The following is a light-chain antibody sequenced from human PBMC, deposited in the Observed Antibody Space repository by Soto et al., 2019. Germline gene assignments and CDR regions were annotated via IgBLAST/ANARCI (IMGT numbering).Light chain of an antibody. J-gene: IGLJ3*02. CDR3: ASWDDSVNGLV. Sequence: QSVLTQPPSASATPGQRVTISCSGSSSNIGSNNVEWYQHLPGTAPKLLIYSNNQGPSGVPDRFSGSKSGTSASLAISGLQSEDEADYYCASWDDSVNGLVIGGGNKVTVL. CDR1: SSNIGSNN. CDR2: SNN. V-gene: IGLV1-44*01.